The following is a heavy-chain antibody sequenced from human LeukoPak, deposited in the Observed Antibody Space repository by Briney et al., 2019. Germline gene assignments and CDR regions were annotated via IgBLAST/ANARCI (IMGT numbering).Heavy chain of an antibody. Sequence: GGSLRLSCVASGFTFSNYWMSWVRQAPGKGLEWVSYVSTTSSTIYYADSVKGRFTISRDNANTSLFLEMNTLRAEDTAVYYCARSRLGGRGAFDIWGQGTVVTVSS. D-gene: IGHD1-1*01. CDR3: ARSRLGGRGAFDI. CDR1: GFTFSNYW. CDR2: VSTTSSTI. V-gene: IGHV3-48*01. J-gene: IGHJ3*02.